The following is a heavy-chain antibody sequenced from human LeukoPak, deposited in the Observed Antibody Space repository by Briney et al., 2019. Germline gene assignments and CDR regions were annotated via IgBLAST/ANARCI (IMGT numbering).Heavy chain of an antibody. D-gene: IGHD6-19*01. V-gene: IGHV1-8*01. CDR3: ASLAGRERDYYGMDV. CDR2: MNSNSGNT. CDR1: GYTFTSYD. Sequence: ASVKVSCKASGYTFTSYDINWVRQATGQGLEWMGWMNSNSGNTGYAQKLQGRVTMTRNTSISTAYMELSSLRSEDTAVYYCASLAGRERDYYGMDVWGQGTTVTVSS. J-gene: IGHJ6*02.